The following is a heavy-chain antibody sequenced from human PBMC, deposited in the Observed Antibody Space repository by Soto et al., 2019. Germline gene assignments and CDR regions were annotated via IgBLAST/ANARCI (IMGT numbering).Heavy chain of an antibody. D-gene: IGHD1-26*01. CDR1: GYSFVSHG. Sequence: QIHLVQSGLEVKKPGASVKVSCKASGYSFVSHGISWVRQAPGQGLEWMAWIGPYKGGTIYAQKFQGRLTVTADTSTSSAYMELRNLGPDDAAVYYCARDVQPWWEYAAGGYDYWGQGPLVTVSS. J-gene: IGHJ4*02. V-gene: IGHV1-18*04. CDR2: IGPYKGGT. CDR3: ARDVQPWWEYAAGGYDY.